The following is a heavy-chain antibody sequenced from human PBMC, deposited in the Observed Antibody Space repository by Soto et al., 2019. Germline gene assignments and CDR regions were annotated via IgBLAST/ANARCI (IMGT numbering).Heavy chain of an antibody. CDR1: GYAFSVYY. CDR3: ARDIWSSGVYGDYYGMDV. J-gene: IGHJ6*02. CDR2: INPNSGGT. V-gene: IGHV1-2*04. D-gene: IGHD6-19*01. Sequence: SVNVYWKAAGYAFSVYYMHWGRQAPGQGLEWMGWINPNSGGTNYAQKFQGWVTMTRDTSISTAYMELSRLRSDDTAVYYCARDIWSSGVYGDYYGMDVWGQGTTVTVSS.